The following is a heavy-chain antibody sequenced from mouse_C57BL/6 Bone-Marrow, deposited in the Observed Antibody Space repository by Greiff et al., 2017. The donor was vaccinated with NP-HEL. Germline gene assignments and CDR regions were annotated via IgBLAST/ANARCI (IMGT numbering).Heavy chain of an antibody. J-gene: IGHJ2*01. CDR2: INPNNGGT. CDR1: GYTFTDYY. Sequence: VQLQQSGPELVKPGASVKISCKASGYTFTDYYMNWVKQSHGKSLEWIGDINPNNGGTSYNQKFKGKATLTVDKSSSTAYMELRSLTSEDSAVYYCARTYYDPFDYWGQGTTLTVSS. CDR3: ARTYYDPFDY. V-gene: IGHV1-26*01. D-gene: IGHD2-4*01.